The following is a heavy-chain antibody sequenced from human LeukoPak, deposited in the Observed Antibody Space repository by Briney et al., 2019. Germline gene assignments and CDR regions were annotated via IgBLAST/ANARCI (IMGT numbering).Heavy chain of an antibody. D-gene: IGHD3-10*01. CDR2: IYYSGST. V-gene: IGHV4-59*12. Sequence: PSETLSLTCTVSGGSISSYYWSWIRQPPGKGLEWIGYIYYSGSTNYNPSLKSRVTISVDTSKNHFSLKLSSVTAADTAMYFCARGLHYSGSGRTFDSWGQGTPVTVSS. J-gene: IGHJ4*02. CDR1: GGSISSYY. CDR3: ARGLHYSGSGRTFDS.